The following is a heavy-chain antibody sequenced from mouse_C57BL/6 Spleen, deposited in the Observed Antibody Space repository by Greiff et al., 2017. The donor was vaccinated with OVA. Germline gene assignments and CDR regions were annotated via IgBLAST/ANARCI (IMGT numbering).Heavy chain of an antibody. CDR1: GYTFTDYY. V-gene: IGHV1-75*01. CDR2: IFPGSGST. D-gene: IGHD2-2*01. Sequence: VQLVESGPELVKPGASVKISCKASGYTFTDYYINWVKQRPGQGLEWIGWIFPGSGSTYYNEKFKGKATLTVDKSSSTAYMLLSSLTSEDSAVYFCARSGGYENWYFDVWGTGTTVTVSS. J-gene: IGHJ1*03. CDR3: ARSGGYENWYFDV.